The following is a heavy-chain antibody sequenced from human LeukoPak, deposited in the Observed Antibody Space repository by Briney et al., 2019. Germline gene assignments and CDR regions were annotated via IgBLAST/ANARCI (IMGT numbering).Heavy chain of an antibody. CDR2: ISSTGSYI. V-gene: IGHV3-21*01. J-gene: IGHJ5*02. CDR3: TRVAQSGPTGWFDP. CDR1: GFTVSSNY. Sequence: GGSLRLSCAASGFTVSSNYMSWVRQAPGKGLEWVSSISSTGSYIYYADSVKGRFTISRDNPGNVVYLQMDSLRAEDTAVYYWTRVAQSGPTGWFDPWGQGTLVTVSS. D-gene: IGHD1-1*01.